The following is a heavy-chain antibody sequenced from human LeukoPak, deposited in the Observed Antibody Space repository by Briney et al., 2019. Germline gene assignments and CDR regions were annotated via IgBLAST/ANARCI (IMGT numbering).Heavy chain of an antibody. V-gene: IGHV1-8*01. Sequence: GASVKASCKASGYTFTSYDINWVRQATGQGLEWMGWMNPNSGNTGYAQKFQGRVTMTRNTSISTAYMELSSLRSEDTAVYYCARGRSSGWYGRYYYYYMDVWGKGTTVTVSS. D-gene: IGHD6-19*01. CDR3: ARGRSSGWYGRYYYYYMDV. J-gene: IGHJ6*03. CDR2: MNPNSGNT. CDR1: GYTFTSYD.